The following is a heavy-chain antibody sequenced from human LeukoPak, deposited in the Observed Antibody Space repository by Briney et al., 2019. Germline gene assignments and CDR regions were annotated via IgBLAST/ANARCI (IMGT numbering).Heavy chain of an antibody. CDR1: GYTFTSYG. D-gene: IGHD3-10*01. J-gene: IGHJ6*03. CDR2: ISAYNGNT. V-gene: IGHV1-18*01. Sequence: ASVKVYCKASGYTFTSYGISWVRQAPGQGLEWMGWISAYNGNTNYAQKPQGRVTMTTDTSTSTAYMELSSLRSEDTAVYYCARDQEGAYGSGSYYRRYYYYYMDVWGKGTTVTISS. CDR3: ARDQEGAYGSGSYYRRYYYYYMDV.